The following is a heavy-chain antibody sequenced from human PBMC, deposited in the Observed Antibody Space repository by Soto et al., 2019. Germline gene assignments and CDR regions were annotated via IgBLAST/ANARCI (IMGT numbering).Heavy chain of an antibody. CDR3: ARGVHGDYFDY. CDR1: GGSFSGYY. D-gene: IGHD2-21*01. CDR2: INHSGST. V-gene: IGHV4-34*01. Sequence: KPSETLSLTCAVYGGSFSGYYWSWIRQPPGKGLEWIGEINHSGSTNYNPSLKSRVTISVDTSKNQFSLKLSSVTAADTAVYYCARGVHGDYFDYWGQGTLVTLSS. J-gene: IGHJ4*02.